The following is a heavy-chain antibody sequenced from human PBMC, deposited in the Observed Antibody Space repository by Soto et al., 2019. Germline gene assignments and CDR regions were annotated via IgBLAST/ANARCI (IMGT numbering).Heavy chain of an antibody. D-gene: IGHD3-3*01. CDR3: ARGGQDFWSGPFDY. V-gene: IGHV4-4*07. J-gene: IGHJ4*02. Sequence: SETLSLTCTVSGGSISNYFCNWIRQPAGKGLEWIGRIDNSGSTNYNPSLKSRITMSADTSRNQFSLKLNSVTAADTAVYYCARGGQDFWSGPFDYWGQGAPVTVSS. CDR2: IDNSGST. CDR1: GGSISNYF.